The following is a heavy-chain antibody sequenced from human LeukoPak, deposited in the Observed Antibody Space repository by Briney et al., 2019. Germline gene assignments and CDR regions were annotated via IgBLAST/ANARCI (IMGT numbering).Heavy chain of an antibody. CDR2: INHSGST. Sequence: PSETLSLTCAVYGGSFSGYYWSWIRQPPGKGLEWIGEINHSGSTNYNPSLKSRVTISVDTSKNQFSLKLSSVTAADTAVYYCARGLSRRYIVVVPAASNWFDPWGQGTLVTVSS. V-gene: IGHV4-34*01. D-gene: IGHD2-2*01. J-gene: IGHJ5*02. CDR3: ARGLSRRYIVVVPAASNWFDP. CDR1: GGSFSGYY.